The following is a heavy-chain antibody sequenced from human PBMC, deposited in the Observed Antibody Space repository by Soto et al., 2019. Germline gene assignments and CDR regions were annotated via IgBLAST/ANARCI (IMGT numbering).Heavy chain of an antibody. D-gene: IGHD3-3*01. CDR3: ARDPTYDFWSGYQNTYYFDY. V-gene: IGHV1-3*01. Sequence: ASVKVSCKASGYTFTSYAMHWVRQAPGQRLEWMGWINAGNGNTKYSQKFQGRVTITRDTSASTAYMELSSLRSEDTAVYYCARDPTYDFWSGYQNTYYFDYWGQGTLVTVSS. J-gene: IGHJ4*02. CDR2: INAGNGNT. CDR1: GYTFTSYA.